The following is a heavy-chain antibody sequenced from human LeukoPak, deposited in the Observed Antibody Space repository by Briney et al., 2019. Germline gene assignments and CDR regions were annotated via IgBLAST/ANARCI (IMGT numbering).Heavy chain of an antibody. CDR2: ITGSSSTI. CDR1: GLTFSTYT. J-gene: IGHJ5*02. V-gene: IGHV3-48*04. CDR3: ARGAYWFDP. Sequence: GGSVGLPGEASGLTFSTYTMNWVGQALGKGLEWVSYITGSSSTIYYADSVKGRFTISRDNAENSLYLQMNSLRAEDTAVYYCARGAYWFDPWGQGTLVTVSS.